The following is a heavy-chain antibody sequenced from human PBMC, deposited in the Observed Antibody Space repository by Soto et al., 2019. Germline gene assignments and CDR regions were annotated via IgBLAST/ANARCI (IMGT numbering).Heavy chain of an antibody. CDR2: INPNTGVT. V-gene: IGHV1-2*04. Sequence: QVQLVQSGAEMKKPGASVKVSGKASGYTFTGYYIHWMRQAPGLALECMGWINPNTGVTNYAQKFQDWVTVTRDTSISTAYMVLRRLTSDDTAVYYCARGGARELSPFDYWGQGTLVTVSS. D-gene: IGHD1-7*01. CDR1: GYTFTGYY. J-gene: IGHJ4*02. CDR3: ARGGARELSPFDY.